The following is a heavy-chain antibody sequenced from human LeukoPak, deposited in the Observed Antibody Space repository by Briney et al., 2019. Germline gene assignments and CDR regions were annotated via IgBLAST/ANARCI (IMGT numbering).Heavy chain of an antibody. J-gene: IGHJ4*02. D-gene: IGHD2-8*01. CDR1: GFTFSSYW. CDR3: ARGGQYCTNGVCYTGDY. Sequence: GGSLRLSCAASGFTFSSYWMSWVRQAPGKGLEWVANIKQDGSEKYYVDSAKGRFTISRDNAKNSLYLQMNSLRAEDTAVYYCARGGQYCTNGVCYTGDYWGQGTLVTVSS. CDR2: IKQDGSEK. V-gene: IGHV3-7*01.